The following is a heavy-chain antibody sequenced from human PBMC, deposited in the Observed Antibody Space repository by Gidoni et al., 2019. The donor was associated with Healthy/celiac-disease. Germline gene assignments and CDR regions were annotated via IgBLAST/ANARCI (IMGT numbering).Heavy chain of an antibody. CDR1: GYTFTGYY. V-gene: IGHV1-2*02. CDR3: ARDGGGYSYGSDFVDY. J-gene: IGHJ4*02. D-gene: IGHD5-18*01. CDR2: INPNSGGT. Sequence: QVQLVQSGAEVKKPGASVKVSCQASGYTFTGYYMHWVRQAPGQGLEWMGWINPNSGGTNYAQKFQGRVTMTRDTSISTAYMELSRLRSDDTAVYYCARDGGGYSYGSDFVDYWGQGTLVTVSS.